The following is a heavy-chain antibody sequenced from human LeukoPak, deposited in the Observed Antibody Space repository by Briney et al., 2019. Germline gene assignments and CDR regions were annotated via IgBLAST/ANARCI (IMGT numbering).Heavy chain of an antibody. CDR3: ASRNYYFDY. V-gene: IGHV3-23*01. CDR2: IIGSGFNT. D-gene: IGHD4-11*01. CDR1: VFTFSSYV. Sequence: GGSLRLSCAASVFTFSSYVMTWVRQAPGRWLEWVSSIIGSGFNTYYSDSVKDRFTISRDNSKHTLYLQMKGLRAEDTAVYYCASRNYYFDYWGQGTLVTVSS. J-gene: IGHJ4*02.